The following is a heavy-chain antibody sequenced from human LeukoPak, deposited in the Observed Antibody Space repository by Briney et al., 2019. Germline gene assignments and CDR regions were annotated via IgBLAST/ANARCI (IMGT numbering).Heavy chain of an antibody. CDR2: IYSGGST. V-gene: IGHV3-53*04. Sequence: PGGSLRLSCAASGFTFSSFAMSLVRRAPGKGLEWVSVIYSGGSTYYADSVKGRFTISRHNSKNTLYLQMNSLRAEDTAVYYCARGYSSSWYGDYWGQGTLVTVSS. CDR3: ARGYSSSWYGDY. CDR1: GFTFSSFA. D-gene: IGHD6-13*01. J-gene: IGHJ4*02.